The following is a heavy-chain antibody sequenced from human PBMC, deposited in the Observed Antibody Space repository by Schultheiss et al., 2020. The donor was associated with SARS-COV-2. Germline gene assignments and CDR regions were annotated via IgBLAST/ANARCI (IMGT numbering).Heavy chain of an antibody. Sequence: GESLKISCAASGFTFSSYSMNWVRQAPGKGLEWVAVIWYDGSNKYYADSVKGRFTISRDNSKNTLYLQMNSLRAEDTAVYYCASGDYSNYGNVDYWGQGTLVTVSS. CDR3: ASGDYSNYGNVDY. CDR1: GFTFSSYS. V-gene: IGHV3-33*08. J-gene: IGHJ4*02. D-gene: IGHD4-11*01. CDR2: IWYDGSNK.